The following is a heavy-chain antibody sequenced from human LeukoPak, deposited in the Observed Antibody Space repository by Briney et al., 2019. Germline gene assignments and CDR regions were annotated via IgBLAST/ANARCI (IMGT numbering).Heavy chain of an antibody. Sequence: SETLSLTCTVSGGSISTYYWSWIRQPPGKGLEWIGFIYNSGNTNYNPSLKSRVTISVDTSKNQFSLKLGSVTAADTAVYYCARARYFDYWGQGTLVTVSS. D-gene: IGHD2-15*01. J-gene: IGHJ4*02. CDR3: ARARYFDY. V-gene: IGHV4-59*01. CDR1: GGSISTYY. CDR2: IYNSGNT.